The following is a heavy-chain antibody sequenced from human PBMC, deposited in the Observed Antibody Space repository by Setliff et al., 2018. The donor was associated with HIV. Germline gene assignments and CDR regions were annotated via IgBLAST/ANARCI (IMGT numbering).Heavy chain of an antibody. CDR3: ARDPGVLGYCSGSICYTSGYFQH. CDR1: GYTLTGYY. CDR2: INPHSGNT. J-gene: IGHJ1*01. D-gene: IGHD2-15*01. V-gene: IGHV1-2*02. Sequence: GASVKVSCKASGYTLTGYYMHWVRLAPGLGLEWMGWINPHSGNTDFAQRFQGRVTMTRDTSISTAYMELSRLRSDDTAMFYCARDPGVLGYCSGSICYTSGYFQHWGQGTVVTVS.